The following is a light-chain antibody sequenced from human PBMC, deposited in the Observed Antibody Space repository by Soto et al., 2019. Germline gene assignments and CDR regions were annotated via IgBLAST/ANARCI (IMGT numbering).Light chain of an antibody. CDR2: LEGTGTY. V-gene: IGLV4-60*03. CDR1: SGHSRNI. Sequence: QSVLTQSSSASASLGSSVKLTCTLSSGHSRNIIAWHQQQPGKAPRYLMKLEGTGTYNKGSGVPDRFSGSSSGASRYLTISNLHSEDEADYYCETWDSNTRVFGGGTKVTVL. J-gene: IGLJ2*01. CDR3: ETWDSNTRV.